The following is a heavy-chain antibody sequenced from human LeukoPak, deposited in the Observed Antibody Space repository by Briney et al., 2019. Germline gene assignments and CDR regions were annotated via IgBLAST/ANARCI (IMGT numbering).Heavy chain of an antibody. CDR1: GFTFSSYE. CDR2: ISSSGRTI. D-gene: IGHD2-15*01. V-gene: IGHV3-48*03. Sequence: PGGSLRLSCAASGFTFSSYEMNWVRQAPGKGLEWVSDISSSGRTIYYADSVKGRFTVSRDNAKNSLFLQMNSLGAEDTAVYYCARVAATLYRGCFDFWGQGTLVTVSS. J-gene: IGHJ5*01. CDR3: ARVAATLYRGCFDF.